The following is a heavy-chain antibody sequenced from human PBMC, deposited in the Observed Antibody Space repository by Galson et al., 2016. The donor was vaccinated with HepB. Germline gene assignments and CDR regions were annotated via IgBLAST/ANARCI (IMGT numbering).Heavy chain of an antibody. CDR3: AHLRDSFRVDY. Sequence: PALVKPTQTLTLTCTFSGFSLSTSGVGVGWIRQPPGKALEWLALIYWDNDKRYSPSLKSRLTITKDTSKNQVVLTMTNMDPVDTATYYCAHLRDSFRVDYWGQGTLGIVSS. CDR1: GFSLSTSGVG. V-gene: IGHV2-5*02. J-gene: IGHJ4*02. CDR2: IYWDNDK. D-gene: IGHD3-9*01.